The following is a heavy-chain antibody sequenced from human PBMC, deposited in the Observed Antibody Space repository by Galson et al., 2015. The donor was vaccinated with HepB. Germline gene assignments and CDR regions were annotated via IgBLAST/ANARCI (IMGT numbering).Heavy chain of an antibody. D-gene: IGHD5-24*01. Sequence: SLRLSCAASGFTFSNYAMNWVRQAPGKELQWVSAISGSGGYTYYADSVKGRFTISRDNSKNTLYLQMNSLRVEDTAIYYCAKAVTITGGSFDLWGQGTMVTVSS. CDR3: AKAVTITGGSFDL. V-gene: IGHV3-23*01. CDR2: ISGSGGYT. J-gene: IGHJ3*01. CDR1: GFTFSNYA.